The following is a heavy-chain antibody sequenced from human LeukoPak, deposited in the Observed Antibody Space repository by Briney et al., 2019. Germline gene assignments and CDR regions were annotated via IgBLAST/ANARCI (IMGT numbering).Heavy chain of an antibody. D-gene: IGHD3-16*01. CDR1: GYTFTNYD. J-gene: IGHJ4*02. V-gene: IGHV1-8*01. CDR3: ARRNKDDSNFRLVDY. CDR2: MNPNSANT. Sequence: ASVKVSCKASGYTFTNYDINWVRQTTGQELEWMGWMNPNSANTGNAQKFQGRVTMTRNTSISTAYMELSSLRSEDTAVYYCARRNKDDSNFRLVDYWGQGTLVTVSS.